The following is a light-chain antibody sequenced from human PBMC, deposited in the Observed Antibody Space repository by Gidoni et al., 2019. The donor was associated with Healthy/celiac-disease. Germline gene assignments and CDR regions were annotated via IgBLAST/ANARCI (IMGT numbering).Light chain of an antibody. Sequence: QSALTQPASVSGSPGQSITISCTGTSSDVGGYNYVSWYQQHPGNAPKLMIYDVSNRPSGVSNRFSGSKSGNTASLTISGLQADDEADYYCSSYTSSSTYVFGTGTKVTVL. V-gene: IGLV2-14*03. CDR2: DVS. J-gene: IGLJ1*01. CDR3: SSYTSSSTYV. CDR1: SSDVGGYNY.